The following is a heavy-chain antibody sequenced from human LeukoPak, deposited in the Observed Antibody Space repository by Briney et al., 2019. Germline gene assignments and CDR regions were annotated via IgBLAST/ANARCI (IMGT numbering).Heavy chain of an antibody. CDR2: IWYDGSNK. CDR3: AKHPGLAMTTLFDY. J-gene: IGHJ4*02. V-gene: IGHV3-33*03. CDR1: GFTFSSYS. D-gene: IGHD3/OR15-3a*01. Sequence: GGSLRLSCAASGFTFSSYSMNWVRQAPGKGLEWVAVIWYDGSNKYYADSVKGRFTISRDKSKNTLYLQMSSLRAEDTAIYYCAKHPGLAMTTLFDYWGQGTLVTVSS.